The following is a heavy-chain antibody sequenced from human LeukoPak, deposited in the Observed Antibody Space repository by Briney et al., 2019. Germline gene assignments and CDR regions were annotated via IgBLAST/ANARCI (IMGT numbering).Heavy chain of an antibody. CDR1: GFTFSSYS. J-gene: IGHJ6*03. V-gene: IGHV3-48*04. Sequence: GVSLRLSCAASGFTFSSYSMNWVRQAPGKGLEWVSYISSSSTTISYADSVKGPFTISKYNAKNSLYLQMNSLRAEDTAVYYCARDFQRVGYYYYYMDVWGKGTTVTVSS. CDR3: ARDFQRVGYYYYYMDV. D-gene: IGHD1-26*01. CDR2: ISSSSTTI.